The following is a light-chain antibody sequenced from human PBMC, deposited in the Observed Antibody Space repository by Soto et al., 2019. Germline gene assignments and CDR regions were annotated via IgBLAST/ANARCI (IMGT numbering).Light chain of an antibody. V-gene: IGLV1-40*01. Sequence: QSVLTQPPSVSGAPGQRVTISCTGTSSNIGAGYDVHWYQQLPGTAPKLLIYGNSNRPSGVPDRFSGSKSGTSASLAIAGRQAAEEADYYCQSYDSSRSGAVFGGGTKVTVL. J-gene: IGLJ3*02. CDR2: GNS. CDR3: QSYDSSRSGAV. CDR1: SSNIGAGYD.